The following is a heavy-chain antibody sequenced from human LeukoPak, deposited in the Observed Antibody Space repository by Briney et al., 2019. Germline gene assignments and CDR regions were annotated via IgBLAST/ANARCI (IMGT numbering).Heavy chain of an antibody. CDR1: GGTFSSYA. Sequence: ASVKVSCTASGGTFSSYAISWVRQAPGQGLEWMGGIIPIFGTANYAQKFQGRVTITADESTSTAYMELSSLRSEDTAVYYCARVRVYDILTGYYNWFDPWGQGTLVTVSS. CDR2: IIPIFGTA. D-gene: IGHD3-9*01. J-gene: IGHJ5*02. V-gene: IGHV1-69*13. CDR3: ARVRVYDILTGYYNWFDP.